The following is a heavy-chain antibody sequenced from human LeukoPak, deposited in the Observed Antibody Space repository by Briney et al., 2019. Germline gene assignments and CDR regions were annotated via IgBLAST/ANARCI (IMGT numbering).Heavy chain of an antibody. J-gene: IGHJ6*02. CDR3: AKDKGHIVVVTAIPRSSTYGMDV. CDR2: ISYDGSNK. Sequence: GGSLRLSCAASGFSFSTYGMNWVRQAPGKGLEWVAVISYDGSNKYYADSVKGRFTISRDNSKNTLYLQMNSLRAEDTAVYYCAKDKGHIVVVTAIPRSSTYGMDVWGQGTTVTVSS. CDR1: GFSFSTYG. V-gene: IGHV3-30*18. D-gene: IGHD2-21*02.